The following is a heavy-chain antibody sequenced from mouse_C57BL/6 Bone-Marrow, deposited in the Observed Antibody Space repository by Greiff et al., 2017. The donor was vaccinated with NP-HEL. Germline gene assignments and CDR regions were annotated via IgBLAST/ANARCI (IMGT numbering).Heavy chain of an antibody. V-gene: IGHV14-4*01. CDR1: GFNIKDDY. D-gene: IGHD1-1*01. CDR3: TTEGTVVATDFDV. J-gene: IGHJ1*03. Sequence: EVQLQQSGAELVRPGASVKLSCTASGFNIKDDYMHWVKQRPEQGLEWIGGIDPENGDTEYASKFQGKATITADTSSNTAYLQLSSLTSEDTAVYYCTTEGTVVATDFDVWGTGTTVTVSS. CDR2: IDPENGDT.